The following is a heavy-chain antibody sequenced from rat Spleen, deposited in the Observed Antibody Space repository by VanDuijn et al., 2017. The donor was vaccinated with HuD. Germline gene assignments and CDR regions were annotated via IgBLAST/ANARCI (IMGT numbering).Heavy chain of an antibody. D-gene: IGHD2-1*01. Sequence: QVQLKESGPGLVQPSQTLSLTCTVSGFSLTNNSVSWIRQPPGKGLEWVGVIWGDGSTAYNSALKSRLSISRDTSKSQVFLKMSSLKTEDTATYYCARDWGTTYAFDYWGQGVMVTVSS. CDR3: ARDWGTTYAFDY. CDR2: IWGDGST. V-gene: IGHV2-47*01. J-gene: IGHJ2*01. CDR1: GFSLTNNS.